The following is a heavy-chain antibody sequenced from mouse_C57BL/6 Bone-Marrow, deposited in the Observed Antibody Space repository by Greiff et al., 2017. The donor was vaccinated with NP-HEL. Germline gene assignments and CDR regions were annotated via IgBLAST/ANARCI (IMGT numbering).Heavy chain of an antibody. CDR3: VRHSDYDSDFDY. Sequence: EVQLQESGGGLVQPKGSLKLSCAASGFSFNTYAMNWVRQAPGKGLEWVARIRSKSNNYATYYADSVKDRFTISRDDSESILYLQMNNLKTEDTAMYYCVRHSDYDSDFDYWGQGTTLTVSS. CDR1: GFSFNTYA. J-gene: IGHJ2*01. V-gene: IGHV10-1*01. D-gene: IGHD2-4*01. CDR2: IRSKSNNYAT.